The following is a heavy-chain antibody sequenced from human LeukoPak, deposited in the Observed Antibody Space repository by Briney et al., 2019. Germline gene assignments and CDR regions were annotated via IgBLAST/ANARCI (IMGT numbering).Heavy chain of an antibody. D-gene: IGHD2-2*01. J-gene: IGHJ4*02. V-gene: IGHV3-9*01. CDR3: AKASPVVPAALDY. Sequence: GGSLRLSCAASGFTFDDYAMHWVRQAPGKGLEWVSGISWNSGSIGYADSVKGRFTISRDNAKNSLYLQMNSLRAEDTALYYCAKASPVVPAALDYWGQGTLVTVSS. CDR2: ISWNSGSI. CDR1: GFTFDDYA.